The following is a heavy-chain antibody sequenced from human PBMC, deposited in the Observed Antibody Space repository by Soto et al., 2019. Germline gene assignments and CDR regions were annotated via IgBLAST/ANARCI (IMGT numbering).Heavy chain of an antibody. CDR1: GGTFSSYS. D-gene: IGHD3-22*01. J-gene: IGHJ4*02. CDR3: ARSPYYYDSSGYYLNY. V-gene: IGHV1-69*13. Sequence: SVKVSCKASGGTFSSYSISWVRQAPGQGLEWMGGIIPIFGTANYAQKFQGRVTITADESTSTAYMELSSLRSEDTAVYYCARSPYYYDSSGYYLNYWGQGTLVTVSS. CDR2: IIPIFGTA.